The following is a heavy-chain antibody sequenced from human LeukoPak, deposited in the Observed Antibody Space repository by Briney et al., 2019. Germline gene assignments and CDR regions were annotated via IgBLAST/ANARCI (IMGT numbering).Heavy chain of an antibody. V-gene: IGHV4-59*01. D-gene: IGHD3-22*01. CDR2: IYNSGST. CDR1: GGSISSYY. J-gene: IGHJ6*03. CDR3: ARTAADSSGYYPFWYYYYYMDV. Sequence: SSETLSLTCTVSGGSISSYYWSWIRQPPGKGLEWIGYIYNSGSTNYNPSLKSRVTISVDTSKNQFSLKLSSVTAADTAVYYCARTAADSSGYYPFWYYYYYMDVWGKGTTVTVSS.